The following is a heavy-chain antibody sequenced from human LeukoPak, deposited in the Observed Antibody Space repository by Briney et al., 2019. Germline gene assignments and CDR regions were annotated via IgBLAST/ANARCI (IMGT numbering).Heavy chain of an antibody. Sequence: SETLSLTCTVSGGSISSSSYYWGWIRQPPGKGLEWIGRIYTSGSTNYNPSLKSRVTISVDASKNQFSLKLSSVTAADTAVYYCATTYYDFWSGYFRYFDLWGRGTLVTVSS. V-gene: IGHV4-61*02. CDR1: GGSISSSSYY. D-gene: IGHD3-3*01. CDR3: ATTYYDFWSGYFRYFDL. CDR2: IYTSGST. J-gene: IGHJ2*01.